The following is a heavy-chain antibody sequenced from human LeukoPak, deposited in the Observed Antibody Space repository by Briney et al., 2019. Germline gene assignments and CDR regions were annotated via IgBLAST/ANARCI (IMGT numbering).Heavy chain of an antibody. CDR1: GFTFSSYS. CDR3: ARVGRWGLDIVVVPAGMDV. V-gene: IGHV3-21*01. J-gene: IGHJ6*03. Sequence: GGSLRLSCAASGFTFSSYSMNWVRQAPGKGLEWVSSISSSSSYIYYADSVKGRFTISRDNAKNSLYLQMNSLRAEDTAVYYCARVGRWGLDIVVVPAGMDVWGKGTTVTVSS. D-gene: IGHD2-2*01. CDR2: ISSSSSYI.